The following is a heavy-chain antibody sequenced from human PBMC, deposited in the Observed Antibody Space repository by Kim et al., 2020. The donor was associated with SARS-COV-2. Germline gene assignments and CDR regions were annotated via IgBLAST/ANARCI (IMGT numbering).Heavy chain of an antibody. CDR2: IIPIFGTA. CDR3: ARGDYDFWSGYYVAADGMDV. D-gene: IGHD3-3*01. J-gene: IGHJ6*02. CDR1: GGTFSSYA. V-gene: IGHV1-69*13. Sequence: SVKVSCKASGGTFSSYAISWVRQAPGQGLEWMGGIIPIFGTANYAQKFQGRVTITADESTSTAYMELSSLRSEDTAVYYCARGDYDFWSGYYVAADGMDVWGQGTTVTVSS.